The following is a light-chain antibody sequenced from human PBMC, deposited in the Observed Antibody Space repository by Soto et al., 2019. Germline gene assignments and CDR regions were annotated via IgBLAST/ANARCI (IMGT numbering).Light chain of an antibody. CDR3: SSHAGSKNVL. J-gene: IGLJ2*01. CDR1: SSDVGGYKY. Sequence: QSALTQPPSASGSPGQAVTISCTGTSSDVGGYKYVSWYQQHPGKAPKLLIYEVNRRPSGVPDRFSGSKSGNTASLTVSGLQVEDEADYYCSSHAGSKNVLFGGGTKLTVL. CDR2: EVN. V-gene: IGLV2-8*01.